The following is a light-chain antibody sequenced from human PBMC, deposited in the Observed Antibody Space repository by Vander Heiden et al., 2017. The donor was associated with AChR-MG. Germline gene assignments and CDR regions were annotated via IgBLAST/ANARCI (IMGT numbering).Light chain of an antibody. J-gene: IGKJ4*01. CDR2: DAS. Sequence: EIVLTQSPATLSLSPGESATLSCRASQSVSSYLAWYQQKPGQAPRLLIYDASNRATGIPARFSGSASGTDFTLTISSLEPEDFAVYYCQQRSNWPPGDTFGGGTKVEIK. V-gene: IGKV3-11*01. CDR3: QQRSNWPPGDT. CDR1: QSVSSY.